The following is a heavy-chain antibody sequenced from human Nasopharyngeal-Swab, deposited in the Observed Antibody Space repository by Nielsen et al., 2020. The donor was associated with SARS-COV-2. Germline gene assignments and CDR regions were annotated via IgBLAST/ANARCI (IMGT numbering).Heavy chain of an antibody. Sequence: ASVKVSCKASGYTFTGYYMHWVRQAPGQGLEWMGWINPNSGGTNYAQKFQGRVTMTRDTSISTAYMELSRLRSDDTAVYYRATRGEVVVAATGYYYYGMDVWGQGTTVTVSS. CDR3: ATRGEVVVAATGYYYYGMDV. CDR2: INPNSGGT. D-gene: IGHD2-15*01. V-gene: IGHV1-2*02. J-gene: IGHJ6*02. CDR1: GYTFTGYY.